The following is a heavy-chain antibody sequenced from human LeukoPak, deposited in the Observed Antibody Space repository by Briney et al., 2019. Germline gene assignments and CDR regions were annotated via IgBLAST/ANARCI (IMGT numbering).Heavy chain of an antibody. V-gene: IGHV3-48*01. CDR2: ISSSGDTM. Sequence: GGSLRLSCAASGFTFNTYSMNWVRQAPGKGLEWVSYISSSGDTMYYADSVKGRFTISRDNSKNTLYLQMNSLRAEDTAVYYCARDQDWNDRGGLDYWGQGTLVIVSS. D-gene: IGHD1-1*01. CDR3: ARDQDWNDRGGLDY. J-gene: IGHJ4*02. CDR1: GFTFNTYS.